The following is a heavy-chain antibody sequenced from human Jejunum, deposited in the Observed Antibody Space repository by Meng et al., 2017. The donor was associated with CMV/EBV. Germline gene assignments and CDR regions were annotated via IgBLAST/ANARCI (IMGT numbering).Heavy chain of an antibody. D-gene: IGHD3-3*01. J-gene: IGHJ4*02. CDR1: YY. CDR2: INPDSGAT. CDR3: VRDGGNVWSGYIPPYYFDF. Sequence: YYIHWVRQAPGQGLEWVGWINPDSGATRYAPKFQDRVTMTRDRSITTASMELIRLTSDDTAMYYCVRDGGNVWSGYIPPYYFDFWGQGSLVTVSS. V-gene: IGHV1-2*02.